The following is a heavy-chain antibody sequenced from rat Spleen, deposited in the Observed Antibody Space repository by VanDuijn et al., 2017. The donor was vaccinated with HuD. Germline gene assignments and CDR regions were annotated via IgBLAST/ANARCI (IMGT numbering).Heavy chain of an antibody. CDR3: VTSLYWVLDS. CDR2: ITTSGGIP. CDR1: GFTFNNYW. Sequence: EVQLVESGGGLVQPGRSLKLSCVASGFTFNNYWMAWIRQAPGKGLEWIASITTSGGIPYYPDSVKGRFTISRDYAKSTLYLQMDSLRPEDTATYHCVTSLYWVLDSWGHGVMVTVSS. D-gene: IGHD1-1*01. J-gene: IGHJ2*01. V-gene: IGHV5-31*01.